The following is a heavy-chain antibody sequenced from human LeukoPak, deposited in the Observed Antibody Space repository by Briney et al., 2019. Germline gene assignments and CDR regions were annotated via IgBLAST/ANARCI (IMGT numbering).Heavy chain of an antibody. Sequence: AGGSLRLSCAVSGFNFSTHAMSWVRQAPGKGLEWVSTVRGRDGKSYYADSMKGRLTISKDISKNTLSLQMNSLRADDTAVYYCAKGSQWDFLVGVFDSWGQGTLVTVSS. V-gene: IGHV3-23*01. CDR3: AKGSQWDFLVGVFDS. D-gene: IGHD1-26*01. CDR2: VRGRDGKS. J-gene: IGHJ4*02. CDR1: GFNFSTHA.